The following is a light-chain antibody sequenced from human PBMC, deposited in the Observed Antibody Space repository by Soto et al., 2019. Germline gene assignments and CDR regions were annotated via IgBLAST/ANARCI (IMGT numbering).Light chain of an antibody. CDR1: QSISSY. CDR3: QQSYSTPWT. Sequence: DIQMTQSPSSLSASVGDRVTITCRASQSISSYLHWYQQKPGKAPKLLIYAASSLQSGVPSRFSGSGSGTDFTLTISSLQPEDCATYYCQQSYSTPWTFGQGTKVEIK. V-gene: IGKV1-39*01. CDR2: AAS. J-gene: IGKJ1*01.